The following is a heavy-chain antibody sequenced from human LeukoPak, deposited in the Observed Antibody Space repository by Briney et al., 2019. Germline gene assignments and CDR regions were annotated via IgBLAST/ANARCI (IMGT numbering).Heavy chain of an antibody. CDR1: GGSISSSNYY. J-gene: IGHJ4*02. D-gene: IGHD3-22*01. Sequence: SETLSLTCTVSGGSISSSNYYWAWIRQPPGKGLEWIASIYYSGSTYYSPSLKSRVTISVDTSKNQFSLKMTSVTAADTAVYDCVPGSISTGYYHYWGQGTLVTVSS. CDR2: IYYSGST. V-gene: IGHV4-39*01. CDR3: VPGSISTGYYHY.